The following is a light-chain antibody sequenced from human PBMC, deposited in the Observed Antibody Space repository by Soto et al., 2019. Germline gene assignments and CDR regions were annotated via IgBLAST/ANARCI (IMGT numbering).Light chain of an antibody. CDR2: GSS. Sequence: EIVFTQAPGTLSLSPGERATLSCRASQTVSGSYLAWYQQKPGQSPRLLIYGSSDRATGIPDRFSGSGSGTDFTLTISRVEPEDFAVYYCQQNGSSPPYTFGQGTKLEIK. CDR1: QTVSGSY. J-gene: IGKJ2*01. V-gene: IGKV3-20*01. CDR3: QQNGSSPPYT.